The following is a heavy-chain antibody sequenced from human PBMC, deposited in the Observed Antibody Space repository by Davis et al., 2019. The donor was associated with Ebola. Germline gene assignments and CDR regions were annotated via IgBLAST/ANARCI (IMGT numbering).Heavy chain of an antibody. D-gene: IGHD2-15*01. Sequence: SETLSLTCTVSGGSVSSGSYYWSWIRQPPGKGLEWIGYIYYSGSTNYNPSLKSRVTISVDTSKNQFSLKLSSVTAADTAVYYCARGGISRYQYFEYWGQGTLVTVSS. V-gene: IGHV4-61*01. J-gene: IGHJ4*02. CDR3: ARGGISRYQYFEY. CDR2: IYYSGST. CDR1: GGSVSSGSYY.